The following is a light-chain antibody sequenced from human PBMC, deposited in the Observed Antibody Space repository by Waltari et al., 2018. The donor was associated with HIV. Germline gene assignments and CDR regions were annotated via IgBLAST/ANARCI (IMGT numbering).Light chain of an antibody. Sequence: DIQLTQSPSFLSASVGDRVTITCRASQDISNYLAWYQQKPGKAPKLLIYGASTLQSGVPSRFSGSGSGTEFTLTISSLQPEDFATYYCQQLNSFPLTFGGGTQVEIK. V-gene: IGKV1-9*01. CDR2: GAS. CDR3: QQLNSFPLT. J-gene: IGKJ4*01. CDR1: QDISNY.